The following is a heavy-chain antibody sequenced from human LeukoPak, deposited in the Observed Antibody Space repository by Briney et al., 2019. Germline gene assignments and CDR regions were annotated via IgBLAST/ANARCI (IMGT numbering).Heavy chain of an antibody. J-gene: IGHJ5*02. CDR1: GASISSHF. CDR3: ATRTRSGGTWFDP. CDR2: IYYSGST. V-gene: IGHV4-59*11. Sequence: SETLSLTCTVSGASISSHFWNWIRQPPGKGPEWVGYIYYSGSTVYNPSLKRRVTISVDPSRTQFSLRLNSVTAADTAVYYCATRTRSGGTWFDPWGQGTLVTVSS. D-gene: IGHD3-10*01.